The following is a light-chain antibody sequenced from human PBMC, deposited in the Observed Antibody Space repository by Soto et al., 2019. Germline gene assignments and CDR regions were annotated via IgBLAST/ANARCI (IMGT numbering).Light chain of an antibody. CDR3: QQRVNWPLT. J-gene: IGKJ4*01. CDR1: QSISSH. CDR2: DAS. Sequence: EIVLTQSPATLSLSPGERGTLSCRASQSISSHLAWYQQKPGQAPRLVMYDASNRATGIPARFSGSGSGTDFTLTISSLEPEDFALYYCQQRVNWPLTFGGGTKVEIK. V-gene: IGKV3-11*01.